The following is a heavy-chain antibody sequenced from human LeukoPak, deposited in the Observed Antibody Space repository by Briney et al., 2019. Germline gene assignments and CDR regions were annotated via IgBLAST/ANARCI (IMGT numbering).Heavy chain of an antibody. Sequence: SETLSLTCTVSGGSISSGDYYWSWIRQPPGKGLEWIGYIYYSGSTYYNPSLKSRVTISVDTSKNQFPLKLSSVTAADTAVYYCARDVGGYCSSTSCYATWFDPWGQGTLVTVSS. CDR3: ARDVGGYCSSTSCYATWFDP. D-gene: IGHD2-2*01. CDR1: GGSISSGDYY. V-gene: IGHV4-30-4*01. CDR2: IYYSGST. J-gene: IGHJ5*02.